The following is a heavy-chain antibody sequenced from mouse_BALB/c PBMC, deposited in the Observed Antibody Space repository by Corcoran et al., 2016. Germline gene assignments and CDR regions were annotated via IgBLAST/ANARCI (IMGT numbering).Heavy chain of an antibody. V-gene: IGHV9-3-1*01. J-gene: IGHJ4*01. Sequence: QIQLVQSGPELKKPGETVKISCKASGYTFTNYGMNWVKQAPGKGLKWMGWINTYTGESTYADDFKGRFAFSLETSASTAYLQINNLKNEDTATYFCARLITTATDYYAMDYWGQGTSVTVSS. CDR2: INTYTGES. D-gene: IGHD1-2*01. CDR1: GYTFTNYG. CDR3: ARLITTATDYYAMDY.